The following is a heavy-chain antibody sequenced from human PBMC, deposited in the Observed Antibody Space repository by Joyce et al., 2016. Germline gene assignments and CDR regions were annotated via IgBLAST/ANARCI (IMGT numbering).Heavy chain of an antibody. CDR2: IYPGDSDT. D-gene: IGHD5-18*01. V-gene: IGHV5-51*01. CDR3: ARHDKSSSLPAMGDH. Sequence: EVQLVQSGAELKKPGESLKISCKGSGYSFARYWIAWVRQMPGKGRGWMGIIYPGDSDTRYSPSFQGQVTISPAKSISTAYLQWSSLKASNSAMYYCARHDKSSSLPAMGDHWGQGTLVTVSS. CDR1: GYSFARYW. J-gene: IGHJ5*02.